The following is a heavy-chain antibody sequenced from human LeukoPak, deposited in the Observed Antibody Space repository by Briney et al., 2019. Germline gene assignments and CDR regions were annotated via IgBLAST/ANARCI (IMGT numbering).Heavy chain of an antibody. CDR3: ARGRSNYYGMDV. Sequence: SETLSLTCSVSDGSINSYYWNWIRRPPGKGLEWIGYIYYNGNTNYSPSLKSRVTMSVDTSKNLFSLKVSSVTAADMAVYYCARGRSNYYGMDVWGQGTTVTVSS. J-gene: IGHJ6*02. V-gene: IGHV4-59*01. CDR2: IYYNGNT. CDR1: DGSINSYY. D-gene: IGHD1-26*01.